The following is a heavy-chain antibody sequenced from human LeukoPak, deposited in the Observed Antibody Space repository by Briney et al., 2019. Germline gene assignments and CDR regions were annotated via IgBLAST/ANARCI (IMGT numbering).Heavy chain of an antibody. V-gene: IGHV4-30-4*08. Sequence: SSQTLSLTCTVSGGSISSGDYYWSWIRQPPGKGLEWIGYIYYSGSTYYNPSLKSRVTISVDTSKNQFSLKLSPVTAADTAVYYCARDSADTAMALYYYYMDVWGKGTTVTVS. J-gene: IGHJ6*03. D-gene: IGHD5-18*01. CDR2: IYYSGST. CDR3: ARDSADTAMALYYYYMDV. CDR1: GGSISSGDYY.